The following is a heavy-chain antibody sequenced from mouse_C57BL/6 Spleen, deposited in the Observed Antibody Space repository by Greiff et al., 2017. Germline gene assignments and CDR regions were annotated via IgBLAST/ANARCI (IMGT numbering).Heavy chain of an antibody. V-gene: IGHV10-1*01. CDR3: VRQPSIYYDYDVGAMDY. Sequence: EVKVVESGGGLVQPKGSLKLSCAASGFSFNTYAMNWVRQAPGKGLEWVARIRSKSNNYATYYADSVKDRFTISRDDSESMLYLQMNNLKTEDTAMYYCVRQPSIYYDYDVGAMDYWGQGTSVTVSS. CDR1: GFSFNTYA. D-gene: IGHD2-4*01. J-gene: IGHJ4*01. CDR2: IRSKSNNYAT.